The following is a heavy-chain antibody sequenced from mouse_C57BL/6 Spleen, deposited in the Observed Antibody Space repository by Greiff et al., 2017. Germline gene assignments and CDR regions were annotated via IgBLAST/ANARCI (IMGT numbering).Heavy chain of an antibody. D-gene: IGHD1-1*01. CDR3: ARSGVVAGAMDY. Sequence: VQLQQSGAELARPGASVKMSCKASGYTFTSYTMHWVKQRPGQGLEWIGYINPSSGYTKYNQKFKDKATLTADKSSSTAYMQLSSLTSEDSAVYYCARSGVVAGAMDYWGQETSVTVSS. J-gene: IGHJ4*01. V-gene: IGHV1-4*01. CDR2: INPSSGYT. CDR1: GYTFTSYT.